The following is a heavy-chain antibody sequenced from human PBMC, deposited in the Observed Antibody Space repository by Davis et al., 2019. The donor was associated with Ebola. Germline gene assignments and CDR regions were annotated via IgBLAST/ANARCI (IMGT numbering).Heavy chain of an antibody. CDR1: GFTFSSYA. V-gene: IGHV3-30-3*01. Sequence: SLKISCAASGFTFSSYAMHWVRQAPGKGLEWVAVISYDGSNKYYADSVKGRFTISRDNSKNTLYPQMNSLRAEDTAVYYCARGTGLYYYYGMDVWGQGTTVTVSS. J-gene: IGHJ6*02. CDR3: ARGTGLYYYYGMDV. CDR2: ISYDGSNK. D-gene: IGHD3/OR15-3a*01.